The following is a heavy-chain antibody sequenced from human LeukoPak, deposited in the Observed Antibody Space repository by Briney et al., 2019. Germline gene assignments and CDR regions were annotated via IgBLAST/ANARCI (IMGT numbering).Heavy chain of an antibody. J-gene: IGHJ5*02. Sequence: GGSLRLSCAASGFTFSSSTMNWVRRAPGKGLEWVSSISSGSDYIYYADSVKGRFTISRDNAKNLLYLQMNSLRAEDTAVYYCVRIPNSANFPNWFDPWGQGTLVTVSS. CDR2: ISSGSDYI. V-gene: IGHV3-21*01. D-gene: IGHD4/OR15-4a*01. CDR3: VRIPNSANFPNWFDP. CDR1: GFTFSSST.